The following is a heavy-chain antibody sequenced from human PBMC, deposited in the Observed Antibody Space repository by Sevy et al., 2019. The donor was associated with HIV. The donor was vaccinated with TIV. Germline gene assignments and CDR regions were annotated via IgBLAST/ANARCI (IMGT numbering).Heavy chain of an antibody. CDR3: ARIYGSGPYYYYYGMDV. CDR2: ISGSGSTI. D-gene: IGHD3-10*01. V-gene: IGHV3-48*03. CDR1: GFTFSSYE. J-gene: IGHJ6*02. Sequence: GESLKISCAASGFTFSSYEMNWVRQAPGKGLEWVSYISGSGSTIYYADSVKGRFTISRDNAKNSLYLQMNSLRAEDTAVYYCARIYGSGPYYYYYGMDVWGQGTTVTVSS.